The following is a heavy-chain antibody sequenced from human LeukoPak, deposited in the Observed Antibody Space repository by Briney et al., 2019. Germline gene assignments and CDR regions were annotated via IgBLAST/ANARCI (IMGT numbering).Heavy chain of an antibody. CDR2: FYISGST. V-gene: IGHV4-61*02. D-gene: IGHD5-18*01. CDR1: GASISSGLHY. J-gene: IGHJ4*02. Sequence: PSETLSLTCTVSGASISSGLHYWNWIRQSAGKGLEWIGRFYISGSTDYNPALKSRVTISVDTSRNQISLKLTSVTAADTAVYYCARAYSIRPVRGYSYGDLGYWGRGTLVTVSS. CDR3: ARAYSIRPVRGYSYGDLGY.